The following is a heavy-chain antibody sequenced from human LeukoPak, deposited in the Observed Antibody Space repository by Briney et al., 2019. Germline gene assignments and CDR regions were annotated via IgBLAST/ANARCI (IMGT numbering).Heavy chain of an antibody. J-gene: IGHJ4*02. V-gene: IGHV4-4*07. D-gene: IGHD3-16*01. Sequence: SETLSLTCTVSGASMNTYYYSWIRQPAGKGREWIGRIFASGTTNYNPSLKSRIAMSVDTSKTHFFLNLTSVTAEDTAMYYCVQDGPLRSDYWGQGTMVTVSS. CDR1: GASMNTYY. CDR3: VQDGPLRSDY. CDR2: IFASGTT.